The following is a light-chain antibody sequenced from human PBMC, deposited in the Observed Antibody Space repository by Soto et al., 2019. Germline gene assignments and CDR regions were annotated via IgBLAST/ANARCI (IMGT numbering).Light chain of an antibody. J-gene: IGKJ5*01. CDR2: DAS. CDR3: QQRSDRLPIT. Sequence: DIVLTQSPGTLSLSPGERATLSCRASQSVSSFLAWYQQKPGQAPRLLIYDASKRPTGIPARFSGSGSGTDFTLTISSLEPEDSAVYYCQQRSDRLPITFGQGTRLEI. V-gene: IGKV3-11*01. CDR1: QSVSSF.